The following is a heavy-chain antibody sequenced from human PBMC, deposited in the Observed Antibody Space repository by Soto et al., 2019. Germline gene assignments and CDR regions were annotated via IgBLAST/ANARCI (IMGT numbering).Heavy chain of an antibody. CDR1: GGSISSGGYY. V-gene: IGHV4-31*03. CDR3: ARGRGTISGYYPFFDY. CDR2: IYYSGST. D-gene: IGHD3-22*01. J-gene: IGHJ4*02. Sequence: SETLSLTCTVSGGSISSGGYYWSWIRQHPGKGLEWIGYIYYSGSTYYNPSLKSRVTISVDTSKNQFSLKLSSVTAADTAVYYCARGRGTISGYYPFFDYWGQGTLVTVS.